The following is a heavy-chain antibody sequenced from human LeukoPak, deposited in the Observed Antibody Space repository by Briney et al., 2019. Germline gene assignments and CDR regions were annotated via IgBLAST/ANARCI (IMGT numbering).Heavy chain of an antibody. CDR2: IHYSGRT. J-gene: IGHJ3*02. Sequence: SETLSLTCTVSGGSISSGDYYWSWIRQPPGKGLEWIGYIHYSGRTYYNPSLKSRFPISVDTSKNQFSLKLSSVTAAGTAVYFCARVRSDGSGTIWGQGTMVTVSS. V-gene: IGHV4-30-4*08. CDR1: GGSISSGDYY. CDR3: ARVRSDGSGTI. D-gene: IGHD3-10*01.